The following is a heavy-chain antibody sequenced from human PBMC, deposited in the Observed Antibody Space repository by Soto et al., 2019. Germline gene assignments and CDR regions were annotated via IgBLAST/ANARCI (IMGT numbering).Heavy chain of an antibody. J-gene: IGHJ4*02. CDR2: IYWDDDK. V-gene: IGHV2-5*02. Sequence: SGPTLVNPTQTLTLTCTFSGFSLSTSGVGVGWIRQPPGKALERLALIYWDDDKRYSPSLKSRLTITKETSKNKVVLTMINMDPVDTAIYYCAHRAGLQGNWNGGYFDFWGQGALVTVSS. CDR1: GFSLSTSGVG. D-gene: IGHD1-1*01. CDR3: AHRAGLQGNWNGGYFDF.